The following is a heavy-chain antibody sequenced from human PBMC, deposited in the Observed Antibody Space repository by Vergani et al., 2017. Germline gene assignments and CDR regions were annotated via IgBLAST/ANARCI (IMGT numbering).Heavy chain of an antibody. J-gene: IGHJ4*02. D-gene: IGHD1-1*01. V-gene: IGHV5-51*01. CDR1: EYSFGNYW. Sequence: EVELVQSGPEMKKPGASLKLSCKGSEYSFGNYWIGWVRQMRGKGLEWMGIIYPADSDTRYSPSFQGQVTISADKSISTAFLQWDSLKASDTALYYCARHTTYTDSWGQGTLVTVSS. CDR3: ARHTTYTDS. CDR2: IYPADSDT.